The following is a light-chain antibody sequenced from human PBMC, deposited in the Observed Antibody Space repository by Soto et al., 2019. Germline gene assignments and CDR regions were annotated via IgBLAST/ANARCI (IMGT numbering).Light chain of an antibody. CDR1: QSVPRSY. J-gene: IGKJ5*01. V-gene: IGKV3-20*01. CDR3: QQYGSSIT. CDR2: GTS. Sequence: EIVLTQSPGTLSLSPGERATLSCRASQSVPRSYLAWYQQKPGQAPRLLIYGTSSRATGIPDRFSGSGSGTDFTLTIRRLEHEDFAVFYCQQYGSSITFGQGTRLEIK.